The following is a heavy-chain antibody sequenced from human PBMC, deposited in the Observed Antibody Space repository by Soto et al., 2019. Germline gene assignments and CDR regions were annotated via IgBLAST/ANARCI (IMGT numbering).Heavy chain of an antibody. J-gene: IGHJ4*02. D-gene: IGHD2-21*02. CDR1: GFTFSSYG. V-gene: IGHV3-33*01. CDR3: ARACGDWRYFYY. CDR2: IWYDGSNK. Sequence: QVYLVESGGGVVQPGTSLRLSCAASGFTFSSYGMHWVRQTPGKGLDWVAVIWYDGSNKYYADSVKGRFTISRDNSKNTLYIQVNSLRVEDTAVYYCARACGDWRYFYYWGQGNLVTVSS.